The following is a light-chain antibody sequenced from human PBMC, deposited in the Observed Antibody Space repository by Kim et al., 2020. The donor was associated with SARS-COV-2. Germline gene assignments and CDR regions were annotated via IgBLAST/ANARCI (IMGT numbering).Light chain of an antibody. V-gene: IGKV3-15*01. J-gene: IGKJ4*01. CDR2: GAS. CDR1: EPVKTN. Sequence: VSPGDTVTLSCRASEPVKTNLAWYQQKPGQAPRLLIYGASTRATDIPARFSGSGSGTEFSLTISSLQSEDFAVYYCEQYGRWPLTFGGGTKVDIK. CDR3: EQYGRWPLT.